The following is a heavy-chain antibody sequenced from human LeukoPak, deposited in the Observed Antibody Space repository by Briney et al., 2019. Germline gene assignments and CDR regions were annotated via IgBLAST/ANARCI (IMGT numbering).Heavy chain of an antibody. V-gene: IGHV1-69*04. CDR2: IIPILGIA. CDR3: ARDQETDRELLHFDY. D-gene: IGHD1-26*01. J-gene: IGHJ4*02. Sequence: SAKVSCKASGGTFSSYAISWVRQAPGQGLEWMGRIIPILGIANYAQKFQGRVTITADKSTSTAYMELSSLRSEDTAVYYCARDQETDRELLHFDYWGQGTLVTVSS. CDR1: GGTFSSYA.